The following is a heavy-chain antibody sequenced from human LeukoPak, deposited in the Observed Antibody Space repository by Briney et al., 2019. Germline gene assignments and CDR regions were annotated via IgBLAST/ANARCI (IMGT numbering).Heavy chain of an antibody. CDR2: IYYSGST. V-gene: IGHV4-39*01. Sequence: SETLSLTCTVSGGPISSSSYYWGWIRQPPGKGLEWIGSIYYSGSTYYNPSLKSRVTISVDTSKNQFSLKLSSVTAADTAVYYCARLRYSGYDKYYSDYWGQGTLVTVSS. D-gene: IGHD5-12*01. CDR3: ARLRYSGYDKYYSDY. J-gene: IGHJ4*02. CDR1: GGPISSSSYY.